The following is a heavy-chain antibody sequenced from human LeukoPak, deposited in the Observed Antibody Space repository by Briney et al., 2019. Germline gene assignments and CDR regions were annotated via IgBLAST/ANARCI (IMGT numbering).Heavy chain of an antibody. V-gene: IGHV3-23*01. CDR2: ISGSGGST. Sequence: PGGSLRLSCAASGFTFSSYAMSWVRQAPGKGLEWVSAISGSGGSTYYADSVKGRFTISRDNSKNTLYLQMNSLRAEDTAVYYCAKDRVAAARYGGYFQHWGQGTLVTVSS. CDR1: GFTFSSYA. D-gene: IGHD6-13*01. CDR3: AKDRVAAARYGGYFQH. J-gene: IGHJ1*01.